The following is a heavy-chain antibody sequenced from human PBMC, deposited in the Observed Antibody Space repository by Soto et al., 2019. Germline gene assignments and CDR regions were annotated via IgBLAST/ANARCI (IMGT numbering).Heavy chain of an antibody. D-gene: IGHD3-22*01. CDR3: ARLHYDSSGYYYVGYYGMDV. CDR1: GYSFTSYW. Sequence: GESLKISCKGSGYSFTSYWISWVRQMPGKGLEWMGRIDPSDSYTNYSPSFQGHVTISADKSISTAYLQWSSLKASDTAMYYCARLHYDSSGYYYVGYYGMDVWGQGTTVTVSS. CDR2: IDPSDSYT. J-gene: IGHJ6*02. V-gene: IGHV5-10-1*01.